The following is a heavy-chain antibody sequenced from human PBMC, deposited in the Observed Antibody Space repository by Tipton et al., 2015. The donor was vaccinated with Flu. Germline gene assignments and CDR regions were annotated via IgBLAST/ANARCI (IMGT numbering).Heavy chain of an antibody. J-gene: IGHJ5*02. CDR3: AKIGYCSSTSCYYNWFAP. CDR1: GDSISDYY. D-gene: IGHD2-2*03. V-gene: IGHV4-59*01. CDR2: IYHSGST. Sequence: LRLSCTVSGDSISDYYWSWIRQTPGKGLEWIGYIYHSGSTNYNPSLKSRVTISVDTSKNQFSLRLSSVTAADTAVYYCAKIGYCSSTSCYYNWFAPWGQGALVTVSS.